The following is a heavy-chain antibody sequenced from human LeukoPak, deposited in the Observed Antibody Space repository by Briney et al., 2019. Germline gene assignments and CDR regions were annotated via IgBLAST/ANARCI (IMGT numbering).Heavy chain of an antibody. CDR1: GGSFSGYY. Sequence: SETLSLTCAVYGGSFSGYYWNWIRQPPGKGLEWIGDINHSGSTNYNPSLKSRVTISVDTSKNQFSLKLSSVTAADTAVYYCAARGIVIAPVTYSWFDPWGQGTLVTVSS. CDR3: AARGIVIAPVTYSWFDP. D-gene: IGHD2-2*01. CDR2: INHSGST. V-gene: IGHV4-34*01. J-gene: IGHJ5*02.